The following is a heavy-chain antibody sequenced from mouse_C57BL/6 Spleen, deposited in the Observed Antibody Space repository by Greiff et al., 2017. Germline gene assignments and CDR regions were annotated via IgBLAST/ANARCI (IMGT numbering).Heavy chain of an antibody. CDR3: ARKGGNYPHWYFDV. CDR2: IYPGDGDT. V-gene: IGHV1-82*01. Sequence: QVQLQQSGPELVKPGASVKISCKASGYAFSSSWMNWVKQRPGKGLEWIGRIYPGDGDTNYNGKFKGKATLTADKSSSTAYMQLSSLTSEDSAVYFCARKGGNYPHWYFDVWGTGTTVTVSS. CDR1: GYAFSSSW. D-gene: IGHD2-1*01. J-gene: IGHJ1*03.